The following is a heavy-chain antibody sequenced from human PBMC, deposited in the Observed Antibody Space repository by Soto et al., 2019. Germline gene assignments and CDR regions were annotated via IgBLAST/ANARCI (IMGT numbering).Heavy chain of an antibody. D-gene: IGHD2-2*03. CDR2: ISSSSYI. V-gene: IGHV3-21*01. Sequence: VGSLRLSCAASGFTFSSYSMNWVRQAPGKGLEWVSSISSSSYIYYADSVKGRFTISRDNAKNSLYLQMNSLRAEDTAVYYCARGLDIVVVPPDYWGQGTLVTVSS. J-gene: IGHJ4*02. CDR3: ARGLDIVVVPPDY. CDR1: GFTFSSYS.